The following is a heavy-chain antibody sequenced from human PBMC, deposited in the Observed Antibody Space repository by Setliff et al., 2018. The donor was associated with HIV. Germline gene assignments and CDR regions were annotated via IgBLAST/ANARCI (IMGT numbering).Heavy chain of an antibody. Sequence: PGGSLRLSCAASGFTFDDYALTWVRQAPGKGLEWISDIMSSGTYTNYADSVRGRFTISRDNARNSLYLQMSSLRAKDTAVYYCARVTGTTVFHYWGQGTLVTVSS. CDR2: IMSSGTYT. CDR1: GFTFDDYA. J-gene: IGHJ4*02. V-gene: IGHV3-11*06. D-gene: IGHD1-7*01. CDR3: ARVTGTTVFHY.